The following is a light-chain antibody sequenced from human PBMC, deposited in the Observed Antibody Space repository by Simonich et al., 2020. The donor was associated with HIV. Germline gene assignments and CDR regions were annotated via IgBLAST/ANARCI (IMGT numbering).Light chain of an antibody. CDR2: DVS. CDR1: NSDVGGYDY. CDR3: CSYAGSSTWV. V-gene: IGLV2-11*01. J-gene: IGLJ3*02. Sequence: QSALTQPRSVSGSPGQSVTISCTGTNSDVGGYDYVSWYQQHPGKAPKFLIFDVSKWPSGVPDRFSGAKSGNTASLTISGLQTEDEADYYCCSYAGSSTWVFGGGTKLTVL.